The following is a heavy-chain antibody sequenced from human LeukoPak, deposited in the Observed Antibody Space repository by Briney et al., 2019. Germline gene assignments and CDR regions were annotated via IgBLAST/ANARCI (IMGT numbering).Heavy chain of an antibody. CDR1: GASISSGDYY. Sequence: SETLSLTCTVSGASISSGDYYWSWIRQPPGKGLEYLGYIHYSGSTYYNPSLKSRVTVSVDTSKNQFSLTLSSVTAADTAVYYCARERSGSYYENFDYWGQGTLVTVST. V-gene: IGHV4-30-4*01. CDR3: ARERSGSYYENFDY. CDR2: IHYSGST. D-gene: IGHD3-10*01. J-gene: IGHJ4*02.